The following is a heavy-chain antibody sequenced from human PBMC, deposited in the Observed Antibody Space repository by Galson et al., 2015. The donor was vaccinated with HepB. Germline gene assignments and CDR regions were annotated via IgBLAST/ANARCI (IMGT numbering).Heavy chain of an antibody. CDR2: INTNTGNP. CDR3: ARGEMATGFDY. D-gene: IGHD5-24*01. CDR1: GYTFISYP. Sequence: SAKVSCKASGYTFISYPMNWVRQAPGQGLECMGWINTNTGNPTYAQGFTGRFVFSLDTSVSTAYLQISSLKAEDTAVYYCARGEMATGFDYWGQGTLVTVSS. J-gene: IGHJ4*02. V-gene: IGHV7-4-1*02.